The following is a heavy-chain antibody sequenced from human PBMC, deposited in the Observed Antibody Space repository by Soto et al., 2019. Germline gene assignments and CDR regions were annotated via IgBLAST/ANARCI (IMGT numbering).Heavy chain of an antibody. J-gene: IGHJ4*02. CDR1: GFTFSNYG. Sequence: GGSLRLSCAASGFTFSNYGMHWVRQAPGKGLEWVAVIWYDGSNKYYADSVKGRFTISRDNSKNTLYLQMNSLRAEDTAVYYCALVSRSGYYPKYWGQGTLVTVSS. V-gene: IGHV3-33*01. CDR3: ALVSRSGYYPKY. CDR2: IWYDGSNK. D-gene: IGHD3-3*01.